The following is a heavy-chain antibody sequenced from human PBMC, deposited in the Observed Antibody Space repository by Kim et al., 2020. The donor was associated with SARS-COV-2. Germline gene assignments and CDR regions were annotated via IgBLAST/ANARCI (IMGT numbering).Heavy chain of an antibody. Sequence: IYYSGSTYYHPALKSRVTISVDTSKNQFSLKLSSVTAADTAVYYCGIQTYWGQGTLVTVSS. CDR2: IYYSGST. J-gene: IGHJ4*02. CDR3: GIQTY. V-gene: IGHV4-39*01.